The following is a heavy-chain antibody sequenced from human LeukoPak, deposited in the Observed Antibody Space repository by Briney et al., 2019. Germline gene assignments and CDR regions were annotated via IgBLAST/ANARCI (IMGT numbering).Heavy chain of an antibody. CDR3: AKELGIAAAAQGGYFDY. Sequence: GGSLRLSCAASGFTFSSYAMSWVRQAPGKGLEWVSAVSGSGASTYYADSVKGRFTISRDNSKNTLYLQMNSLRAEDTAVYYCAKELGIAAAAQGGYFDYWGQGTLVAVSS. V-gene: IGHV3-23*01. J-gene: IGHJ4*02. CDR2: VSGSGAST. CDR1: GFTFSSYA. D-gene: IGHD6-13*01.